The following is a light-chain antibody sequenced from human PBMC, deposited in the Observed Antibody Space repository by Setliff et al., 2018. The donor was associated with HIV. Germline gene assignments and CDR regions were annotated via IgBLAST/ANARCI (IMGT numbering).Light chain of an antibody. CDR2: SAS. Sequence: DIQMTQSPSSLSASVGDRVTITCRPSQSIGNYLNWYKQKPGRAPTLLIHSASTLQSGVPSRFSASGSGTDFTLTINSLQPDDFATYYCQESYSNTFGPGTKVDIK. J-gene: IGKJ3*01. CDR1: QSIGNY. CDR3: QESYSNT. V-gene: IGKV1-39*01.